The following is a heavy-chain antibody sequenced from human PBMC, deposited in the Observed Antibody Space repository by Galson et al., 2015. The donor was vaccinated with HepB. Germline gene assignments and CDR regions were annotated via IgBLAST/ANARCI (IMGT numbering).Heavy chain of an antibody. J-gene: IGHJ5*02. D-gene: IGHD3-22*01. CDR2: INTRTGNP. Sequence: SVKVSCKASGYTFSTYAMNWVRQAPGQGLEWMGWINTRTGNPTYAQGFTGRFVFALDTSVSTAYLQISSLKTEDAAVYYCARDRDSNGDFNSFGPWGQGTLVTVSS. CDR1: GYTFSTYA. V-gene: IGHV7-4-1*02. CDR3: ARDRDSNGDFNSFGP.